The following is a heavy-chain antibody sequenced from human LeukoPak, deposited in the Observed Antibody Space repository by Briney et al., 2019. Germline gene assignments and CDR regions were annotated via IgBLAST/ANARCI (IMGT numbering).Heavy chain of an antibody. CDR1: GFTFDDYG. CDR3: ARDHNYYGSGSYLWPFDP. Sequence: GGSLRLSCAASGFTFDDYGMSWVRQAPGKGLEWVSGINWNGGSTGYADSVKGRFTVSRDNAKNSLYLQMNSPRAEDTALYHCARDHNYYGSGSYLWPFDPWGQGTLVTVSS. D-gene: IGHD3-10*01. V-gene: IGHV3-20*01. CDR2: INWNGGST. J-gene: IGHJ5*02.